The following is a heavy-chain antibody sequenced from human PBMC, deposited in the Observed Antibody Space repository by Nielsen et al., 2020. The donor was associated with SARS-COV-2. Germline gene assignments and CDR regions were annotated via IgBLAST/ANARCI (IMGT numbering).Heavy chain of an antibody. CDR1: GFTFSSYS. CDR3: AKDHGYCSSTSCYHYYYYMDV. V-gene: IGHV3-21*01. J-gene: IGHJ6*03. D-gene: IGHD2-2*03. CDR2: ISSSSSYI. Sequence: GESLKISCAASGFTFSSYSMNWVRQAPGKGLEWVSSISSSSSYIYYADSVKGRFTISRDNAKNSLYLQMNSLRAEDTAVYYCAKDHGYCSSTSCYHYYYYMDVWGKGTTVTVSS.